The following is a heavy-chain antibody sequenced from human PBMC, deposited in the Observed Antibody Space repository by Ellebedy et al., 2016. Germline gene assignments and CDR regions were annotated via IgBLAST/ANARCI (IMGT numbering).Heavy chain of an antibody. CDR1: GGSISSSSYY. Sequence: SETLSLTCTVSGGSISSSSYYWGWIRQPPGKGLEWIGEINHSGSTNYNPSLKSRVTISVDTSKNQFSLKLSSVTAADTAVYYCARQGTYYYDSSGSSPFDYWGQGTLVTVSS. CDR2: INHSGST. CDR3: ARQGTYYYDSSGSSPFDY. V-gene: IGHV4-39*01. J-gene: IGHJ4*02. D-gene: IGHD3-22*01.